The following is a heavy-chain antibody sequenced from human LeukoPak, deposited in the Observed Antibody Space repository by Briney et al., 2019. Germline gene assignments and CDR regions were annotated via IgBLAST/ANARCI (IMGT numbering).Heavy chain of an antibody. V-gene: IGHV4-34*01. D-gene: IGHD6-19*01. Sequence: PSETLSLTCAVYGGSFSGYYWSWIRQPPGKGLEWIGEINHSGSTNYNPSLKSRVTISVDTSKNQFSLKLTSVTAADTAVYYCARYTTAGYSSGWYGPSFDYWGQGTLVTVSS. CDR2: INHSGST. CDR3: ARYTTAGYSSGWYGPSFDY. J-gene: IGHJ4*02. CDR1: GGSFSGYY.